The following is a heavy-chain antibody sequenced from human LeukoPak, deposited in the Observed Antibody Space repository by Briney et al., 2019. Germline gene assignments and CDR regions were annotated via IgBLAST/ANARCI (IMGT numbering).Heavy chain of an antibody. CDR2: IYYSGST. CDR3: ARDGYNDAFDI. D-gene: IGHD5-24*01. V-gene: IGHV4-59*01. Sequence: SETLSLTCTVSGGSISSYYWSWIRQPPGKGLEWIGYIYYSGSTNYSPSLKSRVTISVDTSKNQFSLKLSSVTAADTAVYYCARDGYNDAFDIWGQGTMVTVSS. J-gene: IGHJ3*02. CDR1: GGSISSYY.